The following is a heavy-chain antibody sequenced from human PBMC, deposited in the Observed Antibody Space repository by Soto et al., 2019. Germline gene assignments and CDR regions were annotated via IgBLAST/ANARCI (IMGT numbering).Heavy chain of an antibody. V-gene: IGHV3-15*01. Sequence: EVQLVESGGGLVKPGGSLRLSCAASGFTFSKAWMSWVRQAPGKGLEWVGRIKSKTDGGTTDYAAPVKGRFTISRDDSKNTLYLQMNRLKTADTAVYYCTTEGPGYCSGGSCDAIDYWGQGTLVTVSS. CDR1: GFTFSKAW. D-gene: IGHD2-15*01. CDR2: IKSKTDGGTT. J-gene: IGHJ4*02. CDR3: TTEGPGYCSGGSCDAIDY.